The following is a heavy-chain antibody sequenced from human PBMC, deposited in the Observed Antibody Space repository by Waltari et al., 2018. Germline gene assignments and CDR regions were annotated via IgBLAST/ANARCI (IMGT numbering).Heavy chain of an antibody. CDR1: GYTFTDYY. Sequence: EVQLVQSGAAVKKPGATVKISCKVSGYTFTDYYMHWVQQAPGKGLEGMGLVDPEDGERIYAKKLQGRDTITADTSTDTAYMELSSLRSEDTAVYYCATAAATYFDYWGQGTLVTVSS. CDR2: VDPEDGER. V-gene: IGHV1-69-2*01. J-gene: IGHJ4*02. CDR3: ATAAATYFDY. D-gene: IGHD2-15*01.